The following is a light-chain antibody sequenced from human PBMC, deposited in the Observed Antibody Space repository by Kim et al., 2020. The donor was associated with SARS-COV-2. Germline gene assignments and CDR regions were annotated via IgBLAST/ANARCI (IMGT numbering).Light chain of an antibody. CDR3: AAWDDSLNYV. V-gene: IGLV1-44*01. J-gene: IGLJ1*01. Sequence: PGQRVTISCSGRSSNIGSNTVNWYQQLPGTAPKLLIYSNNQRPSGVPDRFSGSKSGTSASLAISGLQSEDEADYYCAAWDDSLNYVFGTGTKVTVL. CDR2: SNN. CDR1: SSNIGSNT.